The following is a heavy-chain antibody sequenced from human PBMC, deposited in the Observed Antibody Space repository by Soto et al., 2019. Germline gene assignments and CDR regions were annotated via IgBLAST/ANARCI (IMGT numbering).Heavy chain of an antibody. D-gene: IGHD2-15*01. CDR2: IVVGSGNT. J-gene: IGHJ4*02. CDR3: AAIPLGYCSGGSCSHFDY. V-gene: IGHV1-58*02. CDR1: GFTFTSSA. Sequence: GASVKVSCKASGFTFTSSAMQWVRQARGQSLEWIGWIVVGSGNTNYAQKFQERVTITRDTSTSTAYMELSSLRSEDTAVYYCAAIPLGYCSGGSCSHFDYWGQGTLVTVSS.